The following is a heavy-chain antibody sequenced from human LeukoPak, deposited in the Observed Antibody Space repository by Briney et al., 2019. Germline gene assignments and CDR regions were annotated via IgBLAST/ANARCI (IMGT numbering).Heavy chain of an antibody. CDR1: GYAFSDFS. CDR2: ISVRSNYR. V-gene: IGHV3-21*01. J-gene: IGHJ4*02. Sequence: GGSLTLSCAASGYAFSDFSVNWVRQAPGKGLEWVSSISVRSNYRYYADSVRGRFTISRDDARDSLFLQMNSLRAEDTAVYFCVRLRRNNDRSGYYYYYDYWGQGTLVTVSS. CDR3: VRLRRNNDRSGYYYYYDY. D-gene: IGHD3-22*01.